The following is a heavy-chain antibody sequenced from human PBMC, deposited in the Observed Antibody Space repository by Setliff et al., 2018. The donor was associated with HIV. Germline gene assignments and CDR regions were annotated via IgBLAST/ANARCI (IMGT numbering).Heavy chain of an antibody. CDR3: TTGPDIVVVTAARAIDY. CDR2: IKSISDGATT. Sequence: GGSLRLSCAASGFTFSNAWMSWVRQAPGKGLEWLGRIKSISDGATTDYAAPVEGRFAISRDDSNSTLYLQMNSLKTEDTAVYYCTTGPDIVVVTAARAIDYWGQGTLVTAPQ. V-gene: IGHV3-15*01. D-gene: IGHD2-2*01. J-gene: IGHJ4*02. CDR1: GFTFSNAW.